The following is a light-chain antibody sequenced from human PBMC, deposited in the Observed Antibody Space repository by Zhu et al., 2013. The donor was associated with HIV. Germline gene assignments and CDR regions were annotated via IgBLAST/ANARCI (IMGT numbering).Light chain of an antibody. J-gene: IGKJ3*01. V-gene: IGKV3-20*01. CDR2: GAS. CDR3: HHYDTYRFT. Sequence: DIVLTQSPGTLSLSPGERGSLSCRASQSIRPTYVAWYQQKSGQAPRLLIYGASNRATGVPDRFSGGGSGTDFTLTINRLEPEDFAVYYCHHYDTYRFTFGPGTTVEMK. CDR1: QSIRPTY.